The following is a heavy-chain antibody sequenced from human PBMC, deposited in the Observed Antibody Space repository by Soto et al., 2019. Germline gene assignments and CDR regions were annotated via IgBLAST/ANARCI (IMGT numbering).Heavy chain of an antibody. V-gene: IGHV4-39*01. CDR3: ARRGPTVAADAEYFQH. J-gene: IGHJ1*01. CDR2: SYYSGST. CDR1: GGSISSSSYY. D-gene: IGHD6-19*01. Sequence: SETLSLTCTVSGGSISSSSYYWGWIRQPPGKGLEGIGSSYYSGSTYYNPSLKSRVTISVDTSKNQFSLKLSSVTAADTAVYYCARRGPTVAADAEYFQHWGQGTLVTVSS.